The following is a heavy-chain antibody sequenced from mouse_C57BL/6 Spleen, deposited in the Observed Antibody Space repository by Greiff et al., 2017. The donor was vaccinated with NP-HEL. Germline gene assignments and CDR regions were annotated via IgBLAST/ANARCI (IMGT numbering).Heavy chain of an antibody. V-gene: IGHV1-64*01. Sequence: QVQLQQPGAELVKPGASVKLSCKASGYTFTSYWMHWVKQRPGQGLEWIGMIHPNSGSTNYNEKFKSKATLTVDKSSSTAYMQLSSLTSEDSAVYYCARGDDDLGDYFDYWGQGTTLTVSS. CDR2: IHPNSGST. J-gene: IGHJ2*01. CDR3: ARGDDDLGDYFDY. D-gene: IGHD2-3*01. CDR1: GYTFTSYW.